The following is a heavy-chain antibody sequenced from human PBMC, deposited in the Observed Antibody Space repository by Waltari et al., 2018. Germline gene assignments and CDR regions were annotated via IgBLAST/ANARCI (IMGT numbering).Heavy chain of an antibody. J-gene: IGHJ4*02. CDR2: MNSDATIK. D-gene: IGHD6-19*01. CDR1: GFPFRANW. Sequence: EVKLVESGGGLVQPGGSLILSCAASGFPFRANWMHGVRRATGKGLVWVSRMNSDATIKDYADSVKGRFTISRDNAENTLYLQMNSLRIEDTAIYYCVRGSSGWYGTDFWGQGTLVTVSS. V-gene: IGHV3-74*01. CDR3: VRGSSGWYGTDF.